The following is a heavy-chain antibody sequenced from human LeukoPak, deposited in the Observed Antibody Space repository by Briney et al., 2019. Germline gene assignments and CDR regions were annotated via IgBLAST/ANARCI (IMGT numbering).Heavy chain of an antibody. V-gene: IGHV5-51*01. Sequence: GESLKISCKGSGYSFTSYWIGWVRQMPGKGLEWMGIIYPGDPDTRYSPSFQGQVAISADKSISTAYLQWSSLKASDTAMYYCARTTMVRGVIDGMDVWGKGTTVTVSS. CDR1: GYSFTSYW. CDR3: ARTTMVRGVIDGMDV. CDR2: IYPGDPDT. D-gene: IGHD3-10*01. J-gene: IGHJ6*04.